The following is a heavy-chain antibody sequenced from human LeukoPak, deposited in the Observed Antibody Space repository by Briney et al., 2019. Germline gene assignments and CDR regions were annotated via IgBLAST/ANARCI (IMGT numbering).Heavy chain of an antibody. V-gene: IGHV4-59*08. Sequence: SETLSLTCTVSGGSLSSYYWSWIRQPPGKGLEWIGYIYYSGSTNYNPSLKSRVTISVDTSKNQFSLKLSSVTAADTAVYYCARHSGGWDLDYWGQGTLVTVSS. CDR3: ARHSGGWDLDY. J-gene: IGHJ4*02. CDR1: GGSLSSYY. D-gene: IGHD2-15*01. CDR2: IYYSGST.